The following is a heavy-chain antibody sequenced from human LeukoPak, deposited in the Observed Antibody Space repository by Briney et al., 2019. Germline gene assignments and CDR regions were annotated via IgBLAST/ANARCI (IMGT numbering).Heavy chain of an antibody. CDR1: GGSISGSYF. CDR2: IYHSGNT. J-gene: IGHJ4*02. D-gene: IGHD5-24*01. V-gene: IGHV4-30-2*01. Sequence: PSETLSLTCSVSGGSISGSYFWSWIRQPPGKGLEWTGHIYHSGNTYYNPSLKSRVAISVDRSKNQFSLKLSSVTAADTAVYYCARLDEMATLDYWGQGTLVTVSS. CDR3: ARLDEMATLDY.